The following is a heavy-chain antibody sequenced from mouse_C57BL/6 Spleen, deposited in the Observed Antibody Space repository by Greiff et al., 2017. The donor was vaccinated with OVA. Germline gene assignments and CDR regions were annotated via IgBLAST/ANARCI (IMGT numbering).Heavy chain of an antibody. CDR3: AVYYYGSSYGFAY. Sequence: VQLQQSGPELVKPGASVKISCKASGYAFSSSWMNWVKQRPGKGLEWIGRIYPGDGDTNYNGKFKGKATLTADKSSSTAYMQLSSLTSEDSAVYFCAVYYYGSSYGFAYWGQGTLVTVSA. V-gene: IGHV1-82*01. J-gene: IGHJ3*01. CDR2: IYPGDGDT. D-gene: IGHD1-1*01. CDR1: GYAFSSSW.